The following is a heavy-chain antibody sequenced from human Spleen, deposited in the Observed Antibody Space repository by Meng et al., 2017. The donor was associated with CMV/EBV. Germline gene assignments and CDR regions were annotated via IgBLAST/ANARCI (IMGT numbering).Heavy chain of an antibody. V-gene: IGHV1-69*02. J-gene: IGHJ6*02. CDR1: GGTFSSHT. CDR3: ARGGTSYYDFWSGYYDMGGGYYYGMDV. D-gene: IGHD3-3*01. Sequence: SVKVSCKASGGTFSSHTISWVRQAPGQGLEWMGRIIPVVGIATYAHKFQGRVTIIADTSTSTAYMELSSLRSEDTAVYYCARGGTSYYDFWSGYYDMGGGYYYGMDVWGQGTTVTVSS. CDR2: IIPVVGIA.